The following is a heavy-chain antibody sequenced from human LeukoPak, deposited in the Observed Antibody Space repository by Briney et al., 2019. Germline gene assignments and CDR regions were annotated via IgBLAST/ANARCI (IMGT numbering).Heavy chain of an antibody. V-gene: IGHV1-69*05. CDR2: IIPIFGTA. Sequence: GASVRVSCKASGYTFTSYDINWVRQATGQGLEWMGGIIPIFGTANYAQKFQGRVTITTDESTSTAYMEPSSLRSEDTAVYYCATPNPYGAWAYDAFDIWGQGTMVTVSS. CDR1: GYTFTSYD. CDR3: ATPNPYGAWAYDAFDI. D-gene: IGHD3-10*01. J-gene: IGHJ3*02.